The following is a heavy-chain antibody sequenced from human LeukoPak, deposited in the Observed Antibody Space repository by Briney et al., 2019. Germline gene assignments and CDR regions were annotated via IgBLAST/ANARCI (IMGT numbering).Heavy chain of an antibody. Sequence: GGSLRLSCTASGFTFGDYAMSWVRQAPGKGLEWVGFIRSKAYGGTTEYAASVKGRFTISRDDSKSIAYLQMNSLQTEDTAVYYCTRDRYSFDYWGQGTLVTVSS. D-gene: IGHD4-11*01. CDR1: GFTFGDYA. J-gene: IGHJ4*02. V-gene: IGHV3-49*04. CDR2: IRSKAYGGTT. CDR3: TRDRYSFDY.